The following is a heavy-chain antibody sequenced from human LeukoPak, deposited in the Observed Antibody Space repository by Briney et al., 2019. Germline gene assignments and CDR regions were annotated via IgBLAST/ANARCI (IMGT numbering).Heavy chain of an antibody. D-gene: IGHD3-9*01. CDR3: ARVGVITYYDTLTGNGPPDY. CDR2: INSDGSTT. V-gene: IGHV3-74*01. CDR1: GFTFSSYW. Sequence: GGSLRLSCAASGFTFSSYWMHWVRQAPGKGLVWVSRINSDGSTTGYADSVRGRFTISRDNAKNTLYLQMNSLRVEDTAVYYCARVGVITYYDTLTGNGPPDYWGQGTLVTVSS. J-gene: IGHJ4*02.